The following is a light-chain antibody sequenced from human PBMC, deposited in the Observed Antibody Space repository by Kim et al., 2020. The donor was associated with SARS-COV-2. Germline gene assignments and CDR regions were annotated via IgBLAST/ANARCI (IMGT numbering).Light chain of an antibody. CDR2: AAT. Sequence: ASVGDGVTISCRASQGISSYLAWYQQKPGEPPKLLIYAATTLQFGVSTRFSGRGSGTDFTLTISDLQPEDVATYYCQKYNTAPWTFGHGTKVDIK. J-gene: IGKJ1*01. CDR3: QKYNTAPWT. V-gene: IGKV1-27*01. CDR1: QGISSY.